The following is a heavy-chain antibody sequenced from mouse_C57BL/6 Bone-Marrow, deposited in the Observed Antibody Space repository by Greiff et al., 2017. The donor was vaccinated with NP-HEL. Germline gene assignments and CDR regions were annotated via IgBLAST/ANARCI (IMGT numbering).Heavy chain of an antibody. J-gene: IGHJ3*01. CDR1: GFTFSNYW. CDR3: TGLLEFAY. Sequence: EVQVVESGGGLVQPGGSMKLSCVASGFTFSNYWMNWVRQSPEKGLEWVAQIRLKSDNYATHYAESVKGRFTISRDDSKSSVYLQMNNLRAEDTGIYYCTGLLEFAYWGQGTLVTVSA. V-gene: IGHV6-3*01. D-gene: IGHD2-10*01. CDR2: IRLKSDNYAT.